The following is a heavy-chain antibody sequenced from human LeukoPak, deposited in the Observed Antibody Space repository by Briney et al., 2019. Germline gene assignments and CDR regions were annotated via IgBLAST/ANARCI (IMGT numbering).Heavy chain of an antibody. CDR2: ISWDGGST. CDR1: GFTFDDYT. J-gene: IGHJ4*02. D-gene: IGHD3-3*01. Sequence: GGSLRLSCAASGFTFDDYTMHWVRQAPGKGLEWVSLISWDGGSTYYADSVKGRFTISRDNSKNSLYLRMNSLRTEDTALYYCAKDIGDFWSGYYSPSFDYWGQGTLVTVSS. V-gene: IGHV3-43*01. CDR3: AKDIGDFWSGYYSPSFDY.